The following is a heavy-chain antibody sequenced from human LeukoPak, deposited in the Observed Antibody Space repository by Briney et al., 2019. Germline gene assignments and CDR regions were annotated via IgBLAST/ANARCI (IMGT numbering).Heavy chain of an antibody. V-gene: IGHV3-33*01. D-gene: IGHD6-13*01. CDR1: GFTFSTYV. Sequence: GRSLRLSCAASGFTFSTYVMHWVRQAPGKGLDWVALIWDDGNNKYYADSVKGRFTISRDNAKNSLYLQMNSLRAEDTAVYYCARGRRIAAAGLYYFDYWGQGTLVTVSS. CDR2: IWDDGNNK. CDR3: ARGRRIAAAGLYYFDY. J-gene: IGHJ4*02.